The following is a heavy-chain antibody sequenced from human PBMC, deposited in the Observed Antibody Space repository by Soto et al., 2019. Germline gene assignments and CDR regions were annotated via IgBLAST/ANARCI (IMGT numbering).Heavy chain of an antibody. J-gene: IGHJ3*02. CDR2: ISYEGSNY. CDR3: AKGWPGYSSGWFAFDI. D-gene: IGHD6-13*01. CDR1: GFTFSDYG. V-gene: IGHV3-30*18. Sequence: ESGGGVVQPGRSLRLSCAASGFTFSDYGMHWVRQAPGKGLEWVAVISYEGSNYYYADSVKGRFTISRDNSKNTVYLHMNSLRAEDTAVYYCAKGWPGYSSGWFAFDIWGPGTMVTVSS.